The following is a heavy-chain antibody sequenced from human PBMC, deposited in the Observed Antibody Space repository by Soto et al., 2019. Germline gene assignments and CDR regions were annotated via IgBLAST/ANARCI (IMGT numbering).Heavy chain of an antibody. CDR2: ISGSGAKT. CDR3: SKDRVCDLRRAIAI. D-gene: IGHD3-10*01. J-gene: IGHJ3*02. CDR1: GFTFGSYA. V-gene: IGHV3-23*01. Sequence: EVQLLESGGGLVQPGGSLRLSCAASGFTFGSYAMGWVREGPGKGLEWVSTISGSGAKTYYADSVKGRFTISRDNPENTLYLQMNSLRGDDTAVYYGSKDRVCDLRRAIAIWGQGTMGTVSS.